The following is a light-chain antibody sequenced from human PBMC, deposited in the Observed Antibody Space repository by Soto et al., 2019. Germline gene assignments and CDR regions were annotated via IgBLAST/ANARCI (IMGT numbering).Light chain of an antibody. J-gene: IGKJ4*01. CDR3: QQYNNWPLT. V-gene: IGKV3-15*01. CDR1: QSVSSN. Sequence: EILMTQSPATLSVSPGERATLSCRASQSVSSNLAWYQQKPGQAPRLLLYGASTRATGIPARFSGSGSGTEFTLTISSLQSEDFAVYYCQQYNNWPLTFGGGTKVDIK. CDR2: GAS.